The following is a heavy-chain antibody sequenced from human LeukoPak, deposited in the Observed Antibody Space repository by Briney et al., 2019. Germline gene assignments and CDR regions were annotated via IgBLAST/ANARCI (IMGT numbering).Heavy chain of an antibody. D-gene: IGHD6-19*01. CDR3: ARALIAVAGTKEFYFDY. J-gene: IGHJ4*02. CDR1: GFIFSNNW. Sequence: PGGSLRLSCGGSGFIFSNNWMTWVRQAPGKGLEWVASIRPDGSETFSVDSVKGRFTISRDNAKNSLYLQMNSLRAEDTAVYYCARALIAVAGTKEFYFDYWGQGTLVTVSS. CDR2: IRPDGSET. V-gene: IGHV3-7*01.